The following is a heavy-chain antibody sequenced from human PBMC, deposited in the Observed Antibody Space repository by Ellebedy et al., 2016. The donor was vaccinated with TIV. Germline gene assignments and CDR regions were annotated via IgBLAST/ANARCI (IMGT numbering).Heavy chain of an antibody. CDR1: GDSISGYY. CDR3: ARTFVNTGHKGGMDV. V-gene: IGHV4-59*01. Sequence: MPSETLSLTCSVSGDSISGYYWSWIRQPPGKGLEWIGYIYHTGTTTYNPSLKSRVTISVDTSKNQFSLRLSSLTAADTAVYYCARTFVNTGHKGGMDVWGQGTTVTVSS. D-gene: IGHD1-14*01. CDR2: IYHTGTT. J-gene: IGHJ6*02.